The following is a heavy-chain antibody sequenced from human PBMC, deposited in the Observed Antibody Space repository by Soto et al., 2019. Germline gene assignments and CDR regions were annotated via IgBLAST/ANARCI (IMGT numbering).Heavy chain of an antibody. V-gene: IGHV3-23*01. CDR2: ISGSGGST. CDR1: GFTFSIYA. J-gene: IGHJ6*02. D-gene: IGHD3-10*01. Sequence: PGGSLRLSCAPSGFTFSIYAMRLVRQAPGKGLDSARPISGSGGSTYYADSVKGRFTISRDNSKNTLYLQMNSLRAEETAVYYSAKDLLRGGSMVRGPKAYYYGMDVWGQGTTVTVSS. CDR3: AKDLLRGGSMVRGPKAYYYGMDV.